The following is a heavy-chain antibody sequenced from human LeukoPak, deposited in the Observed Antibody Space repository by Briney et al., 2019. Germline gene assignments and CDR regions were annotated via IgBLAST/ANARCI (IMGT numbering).Heavy chain of an antibody. CDR3: ARDRGWRSSGYYLYHFDY. J-gene: IGHJ4*02. V-gene: IGHV3-7*01. Sequence: GGSLRLSCSASGFTFSTYWMSWVRQAPGKGLEWVASIKHNGGEKYYVDSVKGRFTISRDNAKNSLYLEMSSLRVEDTAVYYCARDRGWRSSGYYLYHFDYWGQGTLVTFAS. CDR2: IKHNGGEK. CDR1: GFTFSTYW. D-gene: IGHD3-22*01.